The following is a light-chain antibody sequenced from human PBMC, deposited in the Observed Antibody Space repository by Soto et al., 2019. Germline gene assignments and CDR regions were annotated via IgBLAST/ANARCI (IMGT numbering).Light chain of an antibody. V-gene: IGKV1-27*01. CDR1: QGISND. CDR2: AAS. CDR3: QNYNWPPFT. Sequence: DIQMTQSPSSLSASVGDRVTISCRASQGISNDLAWYQQKPGKAPRLLIYAASSLQSGVSFRFTGSGSGTDFTLTISSLQPEDVATYYCQNYNWPPFTFGPGTKVDIK. J-gene: IGKJ3*01.